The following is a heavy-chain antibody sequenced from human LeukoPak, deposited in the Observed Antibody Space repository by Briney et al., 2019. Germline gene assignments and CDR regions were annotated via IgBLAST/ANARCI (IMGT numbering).Heavy chain of an antibody. CDR1: GYTLTELS. J-gene: IGHJ5*02. CDR3: ATPIGGNWNYWFDP. D-gene: IGHD1-7*01. CDR2: FDPEHGET. Sequence: ALVKVSCKVSGYTLTELSMHWVRQAPGKGLEWMGGFDPEHGETIYAQKFQGRVTMTEDTSTDTAYMELSSLRSEDTAVYYCATPIGGNWNYWFDPWGQGTLVTVSS. V-gene: IGHV1-24*01.